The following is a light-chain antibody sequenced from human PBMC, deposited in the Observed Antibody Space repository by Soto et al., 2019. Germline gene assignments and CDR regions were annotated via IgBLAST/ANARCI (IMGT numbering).Light chain of an antibody. V-gene: IGLV2-14*01. J-gene: IGLJ2*01. CDR1: SSDIGGYDY. Sequence: QSVLTQPASVSGSPGQSITLSCTGTSSDIGGYDYVSWYQRHPGKAPKLIIYDVNNRPSGVSNRFSGSKSCNTASLTISGLQAEDEADYYCTSYASGSSHVVFGGGTKLTVL. CDR3: TSYASGSSHVV. CDR2: DVN.